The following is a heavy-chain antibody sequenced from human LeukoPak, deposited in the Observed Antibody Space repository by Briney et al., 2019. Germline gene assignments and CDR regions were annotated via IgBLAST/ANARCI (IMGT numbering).Heavy chain of an antibody. CDR2: INTDGTVT. Sequence: PGGSLRLSCAASGFTFSKYWMLWVRQAPGKGLESVSRINTDGTVTTYADSVKGRFTVSRDNVDNTMFLHMNSVRDEDTAVYYCATKQWLAPPPDSWGQGTPVTVSS. V-gene: IGHV3-74*01. CDR3: ATKQWLAPPPDS. D-gene: IGHD6-19*01. CDR1: GFTFSKYW. J-gene: IGHJ4*02.